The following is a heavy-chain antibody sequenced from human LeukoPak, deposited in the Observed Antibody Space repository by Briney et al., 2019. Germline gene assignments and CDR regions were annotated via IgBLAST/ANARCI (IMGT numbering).Heavy chain of an antibody. CDR2: IYSGGST. Sequence: GGSLRLSCAASGFTVSSNYMSWVRQARGEGLEWVSIIYSGGSTYYADSVKTRFTISRDNSKNTLYLQMNSLRAEDTAVYYCAGSGGYFAPFDYWGQGTLVTVSS. CDR1: GFTVSSNY. CDR3: AGSGGYFAPFDY. D-gene: IGHD3-10*01. J-gene: IGHJ4*02. V-gene: IGHV3-66*01.